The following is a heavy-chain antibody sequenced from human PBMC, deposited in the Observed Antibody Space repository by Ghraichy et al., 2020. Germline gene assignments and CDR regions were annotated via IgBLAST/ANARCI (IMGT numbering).Heavy chain of an antibody. CDR1: GLSDYS. D-gene: IGHD4-23*01. J-gene: IGHJ6*02. Sequence: GGSLRLSCEGSGLSDYSMNWVRQSPGQGLEWISYITRSSSFKSYADSVKGRFTNSRDNAQNSLYLQMNSLRDEDTAVYYCAGGSSVVRFSYCDGMDVWGQGTTVTVSS. V-gene: IGHV3-48*02. CDR2: ITRSSSFK. CDR3: AGGSSVVRFSYCDGMDV.